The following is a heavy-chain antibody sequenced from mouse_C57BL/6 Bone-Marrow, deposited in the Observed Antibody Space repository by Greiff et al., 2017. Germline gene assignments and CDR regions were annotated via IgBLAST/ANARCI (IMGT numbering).Heavy chain of an antibody. Sequence: VKLQESGAELARPGASVKLSCKASGYTFTSYGISWVKQRTGQGLEWIGEIYPRSGNTYYNEKFKGKATLTADKSSSTAYMELRSLTSEDSAVYFCARGPNYAMDYWGQGTSVTVSS. CDR2: IYPRSGNT. CDR1: GYTFTSYG. CDR3: ARGPNYAMDY. J-gene: IGHJ4*01. V-gene: IGHV1-81*01. D-gene: IGHD3-3*01.